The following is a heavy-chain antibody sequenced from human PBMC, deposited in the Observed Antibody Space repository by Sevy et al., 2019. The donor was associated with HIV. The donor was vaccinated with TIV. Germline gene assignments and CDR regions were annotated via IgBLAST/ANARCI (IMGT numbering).Heavy chain of an antibody. J-gene: IGHJ4*02. V-gene: IGHV3-33*01. CDR3: ARDLEEWELRYLGY. Sequence: LSLTCAASGFTFSSFGMYWARQAPGEGLEWVAIIWYDGKNALYADSVKGRFTISRDNSKNTLYLQMNSLRAEDTAVYYCARDLEEWELRYLGYWGQGTLVTVSS. CDR2: IWYDGKNA. CDR1: GFTFSSFG. D-gene: IGHD1-26*01.